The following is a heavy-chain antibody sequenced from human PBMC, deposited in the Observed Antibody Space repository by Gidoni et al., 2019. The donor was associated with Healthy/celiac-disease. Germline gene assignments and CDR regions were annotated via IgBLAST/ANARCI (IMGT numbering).Heavy chain of an antibody. V-gene: IGHV1-18*01. D-gene: IGHD2-15*01. CDR2: ISAYNGNT. CDR1: GYTFTNYG. J-gene: IGHJ6*02. CDR3: ARDTIVVVVAAATETSYYYYGMDV. Sequence: QVQLVQSGAEVKKPGASVKVSCKASGYTFTNYGISWVRKAPGQGLEWMGWISAYNGNTNYAQKLHGRVTITTDTSTSTAYMERRSLRSDDTAVYYCARDTIVVVVAAATETSYYYYGMDVWGQGTTVTVSS.